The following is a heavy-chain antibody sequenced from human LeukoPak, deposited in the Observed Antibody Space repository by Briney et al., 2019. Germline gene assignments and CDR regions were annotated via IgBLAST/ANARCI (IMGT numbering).Heavy chain of an antibody. V-gene: IGHV1-2*02. Sequence: ASVKVSCKASGYTFTGDYVHWVRQAPGQGLEWMGWINPNSGGTNYAQKFQGRVTMTRDTSINTAYMELNRLTSDATAVYYCARDQDGYNYDYWGQGTLVTVSS. D-gene: IGHD5-24*01. CDR2: INPNSGGT. CDR3: ARDQDGYNYDY. J-gene: IGHJ4*02. CDR1: GYTFTGDY.